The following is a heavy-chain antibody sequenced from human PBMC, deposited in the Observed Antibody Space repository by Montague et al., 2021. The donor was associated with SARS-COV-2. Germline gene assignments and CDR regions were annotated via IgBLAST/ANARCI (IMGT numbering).Heavy chain of an antibody. CDR2: TYYRSKWYN. J-gene: IGHJ6*02. Sequence: CAISGDCVSSNSAAWNWIRQSPSRGLEWLGRTYYRSKWYNDYAVSVKSRITINPDTSKNQFSLQLNSVTPEDTAVYYCARQPLGYDFVYYYYGMDVWGQGTTVTVSS. D-gene: IGHD5-12*01. V-gene: IGHV6-1*01. CDR1: GDCVSSNSAA. CDR3: ARQPLGYDFVYYYYGMDV.